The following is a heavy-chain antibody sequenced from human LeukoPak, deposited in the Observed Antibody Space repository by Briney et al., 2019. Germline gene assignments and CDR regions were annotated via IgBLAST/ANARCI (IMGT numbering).Heavy chain of an antibody. CDR2: IIPIFGTA. CDR3: ARGSVKDEYYFDY. V-gene: IGHV1-69*13. J-gene: IGHJ4*02. CDR1: GYTFTSYA. Sequence: SVKVSCKASGYTFTSYAISWVRQAPGQGLEWMGGIIPIFGTANYAQKFQGRVTITADESTSTAYMELSSLRSEDTAVYYCARGSVKDEYYFDYWGQGTLVTVSS. D-gene: IGHD2-15*01.